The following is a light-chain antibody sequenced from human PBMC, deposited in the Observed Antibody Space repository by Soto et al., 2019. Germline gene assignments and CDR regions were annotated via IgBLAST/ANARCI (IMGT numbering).Light chain of an antibody. CDR1: QSVSND. V-gene: IGKV3-15*01. CDR3: QQYNKWPLT. Sequence: TQYPSTPSLSPGGRSTLSCRPSQSVSNDLAWYQQTPGQAPRLLIYGASTRATGIPVRFSGSASGTEVTLTISSMQSEDFTVYYCQQYNKWPLTFGQGTKVDIK. J-gene: IGKJ1*01. CDR2: GAS.